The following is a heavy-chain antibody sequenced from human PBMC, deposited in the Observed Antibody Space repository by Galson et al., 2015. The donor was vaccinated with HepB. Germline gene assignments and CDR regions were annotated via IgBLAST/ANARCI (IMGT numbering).Heavy chain of an antibody. D-gene: IGHD3-22*01. CDR1: GFTFSSYA. V-gene: IGHV3-64D*06. J-gene: IGHJ3*02. Sequence: SLRLSCAASGFTFSSYAMHWVRQAPGKGLEYVSAISSNGGSTYYADSVKGRFTISRDNSKNTLYLQMSSLRAEDTAVYYCVKDAPPDLGYYDSSGHDAFDIWGQGTMVTVSS. CDR3: VKDAPPDLGYYDSSGHDAFDI. CDR2: ISSNGGST.